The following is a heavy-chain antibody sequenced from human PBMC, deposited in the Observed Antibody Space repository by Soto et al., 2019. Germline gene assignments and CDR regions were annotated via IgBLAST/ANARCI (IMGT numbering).Heavy chain of an antibody. CDR3: ARDWGAPGRGSAFGYYSHFGMDG. J-gene: IGHJ6*02. V-gene: IGHV3-7*04. CDR2: IKEDGSEE. CDR1: GFTFSTYW. Sequence: EVQLVESGGGLVQPGGSLRLSCAASGFTFSTYWMNWVRQAPGKGLEWVANIKEDGSEEYFVDSVKGRFTISRDNAKNSLYLDMNSLRGEDTAVYYCARDWGAPGRGSAFGYYSHFGMDGWGQGTTVTVPS. D-gene: IGHD3-16*01.